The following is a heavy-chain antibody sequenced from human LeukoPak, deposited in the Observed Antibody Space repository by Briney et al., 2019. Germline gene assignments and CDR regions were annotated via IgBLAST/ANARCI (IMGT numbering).Heavy chain of an antibody. Sequence: ASVKVSCKASGSTFSSYDINWVRQATGQGLEWMGWMNPNSGDTGYTQRFQGRVTMTRDTSISTDYMELSSLRSEDTAVYYCARGPYGTGSHFDFWGQGTLVTVSS. CDR3: ARGPYGTGSHFDF. D-gene: IGHD3-10*01. CDR1: GSTFSSYD. CDR2: MNPNSGDT. V-gene: IGHV1-8*02. J-gene: IGHJ4*02.